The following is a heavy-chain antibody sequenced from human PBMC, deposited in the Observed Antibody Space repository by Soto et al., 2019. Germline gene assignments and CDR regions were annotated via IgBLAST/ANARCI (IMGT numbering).Heavy chain of an antibody. CDR2: INHSGST. CDR3: ARSGSSSWYRYYYGMDV. D-gene: IGHD6-13*01. V-gene: IGHV4-34*01. CDR1: GGSFSGYY. Sequence: PSETLSLTCAVYGGSFSGYYWSWIRQPPGKGLEWIGEINHSGSTNYNPSLKSRVTISVDTSKNQFSLKLSSVTAADTAVYYCARSGSSSWYRYYYGMDVWGQGTTVT. J-gene: IGHJ6*02.